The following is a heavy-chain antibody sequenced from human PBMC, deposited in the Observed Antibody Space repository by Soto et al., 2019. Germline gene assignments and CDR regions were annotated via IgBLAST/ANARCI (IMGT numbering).Heavy chain of an antibody. CDR3: ARDADILTGSDAFDL. Sequence: QVQLVESGGGLVKPGGSLRLSCAASGFTFSDYYMSWIRQAPGKGLEWVSYIGSSSTYTNYADSVKGRFTISRDNAKNSLYLQMNSLRAEATAVYYCARDADILTGSDAFDLWGQGTMVTVSS. J-gene: IGHJ3*01. D-gene: IGHD3-9*01. CDR2: IGSSSTYT. CDR1: GFTFSDYY. V-gene: IGHV3-11*05.